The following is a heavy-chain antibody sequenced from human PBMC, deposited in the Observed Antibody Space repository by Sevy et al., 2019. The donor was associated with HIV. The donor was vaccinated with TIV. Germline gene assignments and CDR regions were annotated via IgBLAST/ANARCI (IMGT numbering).Heavy chain of an antibody. CDR1: GFTFTYYW. D-gene: IGHD3-3*01. CDR2: IKQDESEK. J-gene: IGHJ4*02. Sequence: GGSLRLSCAASGFTFTYYWMIWVRQTPVKGLELVATIKQDESEKYYVDPVKVRFAISRDNGKNSVSLRMSGLRVEDTALYYCAREVGGFNWRPYYFDSWGQGTLVTVSS. V-gene: IGHV3-7*01. CDR3: AREVGGFNWRPYYFDS.